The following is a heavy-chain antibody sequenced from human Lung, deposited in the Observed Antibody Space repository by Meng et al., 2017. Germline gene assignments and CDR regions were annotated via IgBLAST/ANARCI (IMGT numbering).Heavy chain of an antibody. D-gene: IGHD6-13*01. V-gene: IGHV3-33*01. J-gene: IGHJ4*02. CDR3: ARGGWYSSSSRVDY. CDR1: GLTFSSYG. CDR2: IWYDGSNK. Sequence: QLVEAGGGLVQPGGSLGLSCAAAGLTFSSYGMHWVRQAPGKGLEWVAVIWYDGSNKYYADSVKGRFTISRDNSKNTLYLQMNSLRAEDTAVYYCARGGWYSSSSRVDYWGQGTLVTVSS.